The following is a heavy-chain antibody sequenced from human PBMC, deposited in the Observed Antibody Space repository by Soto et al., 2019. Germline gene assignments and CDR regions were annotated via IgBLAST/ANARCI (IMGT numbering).Heavy chain of an antibody. CDR1: GYTFTSYD. D-gene: IGHD2-2*01. V-gene: IGHV1-8*01. CDR3: ARGRLTIVLVPAAISWFDP. Sequence: QVQLVQSGAEVKKPGASVKVSCKASGYTFTSYDINWVRQATGQGLEWMGWMNPNSGNTGYAQKLQGRVTMTRNTSISTAYMELSSLRSEDTAVYYCARGRLTIVLVPAAISWFDPWGQGTLVTVSS. CDR2: MNPNSGNT. J-gene: IGHJ5*02.